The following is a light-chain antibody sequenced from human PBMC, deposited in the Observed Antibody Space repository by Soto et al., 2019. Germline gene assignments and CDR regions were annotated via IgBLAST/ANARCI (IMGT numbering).Light chain of an antibody. CDR2: EVT. Sequence: QSVLTQPPSASGSPGQSVTISCTGTSGDIGGYDYVSWYQQHPGKAPKLMIYEVTKRPLGVPDRFSGSKSGNTASLPVSGLQSEDEADYYFSSYAVSNNPEVFGTGTKVTVL. CDR3: SSYAVSNNPEV. J-gene: IGLJ1*01. CDR1: SGDIGGYDY. V-gene: IGLV2-8*01.